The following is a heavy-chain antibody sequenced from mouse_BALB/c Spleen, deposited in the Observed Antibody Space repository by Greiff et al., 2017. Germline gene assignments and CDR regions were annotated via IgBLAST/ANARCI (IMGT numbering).Heavy chain of an antibody. J-gene: IGHJ2*01. CDR2: IDPANGNT. D-gene: IGHD1-1*01. V-gene: IGHV14-3*02. CDR1: GFNIKDTY. Sequence: EVQLVESGAELVKPGASVKLSCTASGFNIKDTYMHWVKQRPEQGLEWIGRIDPANGNTKYDPKFQGKATITADTSSNTAYLQLSSLTSEDTAVYYCASGVVADYWGQGTTLTVSS. CDR3: ASGVVADY.